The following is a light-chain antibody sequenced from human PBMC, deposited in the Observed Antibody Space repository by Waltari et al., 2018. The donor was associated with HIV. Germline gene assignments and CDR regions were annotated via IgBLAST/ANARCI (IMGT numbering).Light chain of an antibody. Sequence: SYVLTQPPSVSVAPGQTARITCGGENIGSKTVNWYQKQPGQAPVMVIYHDTDRPSGIPDRFSCSNSEDTATLTIRRVEAGDEADYFCQVWDTNTDQYVIFGGGTNLAV. CDR2: HDT. V-gene: IGLV3-21*01. J-gene: IGLJ2*01. CDR3: QVWDTNTDQYVI. CDR1: NIGSKT.